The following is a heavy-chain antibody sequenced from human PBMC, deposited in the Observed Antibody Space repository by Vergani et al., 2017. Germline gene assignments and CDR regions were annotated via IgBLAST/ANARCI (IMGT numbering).Heavy chain of an antibody. CDR3: ARATGGSSSWLWLDV. V-gene: IGHV4-30-4*08. CDR1: GCSISSGDYY. CDR2: IYYSGST. J-gene: IGHJ6*02. Sequence: QVQLQESGPGLVKPSQTLSLTCTVSGCSISSGDYYWSWIRQPPGKGLEWIGYIYYSGSTYYNPSLKSRVTISVDTSKNQFSLKLSSVTAADTAVYYCARATGGSSSWLWLDVWGQGTTVTVSS. D-gene: IGHD6-13*01.